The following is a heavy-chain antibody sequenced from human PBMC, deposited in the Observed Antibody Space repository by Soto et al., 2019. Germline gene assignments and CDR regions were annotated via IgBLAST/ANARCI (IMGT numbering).Heavy chain of an antibody. D-gene: IGHD5-18*01. CDR1: GFTVSSNY. J-gene: IGHJ4*02. CDR3: ARGYSYGPLDH. CDR2: IYTGGTT. V-gene: IGHV3-66*01. Sequence: GGSLRLSCAASGFTVSSNYMSWVRQAPGKGLEWVSSIYTGGTTFYADSVKGRLTISRDNSKNMLYFQMNSLRSEDTAVYYCARGYSYGPLDHWGQGTLVTVSS.